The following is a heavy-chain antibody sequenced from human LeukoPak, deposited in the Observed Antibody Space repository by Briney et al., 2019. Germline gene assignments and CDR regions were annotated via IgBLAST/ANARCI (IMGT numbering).Heavy chain of an antibody. V-gene: IGHV7-4-1*02. CDR3: ARDTEDIAAAGTFDY. Sequence: ASVKVSCKASGYTFTSLAMNWVRQAPGQGLEWMGWISTNTGNPTYAQGFTRRFVFSLDTSVSTAYLQISSLKAEDTAVYYCARDTEDIAAAGTFDYWGQGTLVTVSS. CDR2: ISTNTGNP. CDR1: GYTFTSLA. D-gene: IGHD6-13*01. J-gene: IGHJ4*02.